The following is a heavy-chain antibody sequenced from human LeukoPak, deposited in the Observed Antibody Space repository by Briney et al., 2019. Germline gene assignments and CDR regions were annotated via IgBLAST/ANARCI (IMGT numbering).Heavy chain of an antibody. CDR2: INSNGGGE. J-gene: IGHJ4*02. V-gene: IGHV1-2*06. D-gene: IGHD6-6*01. Sequence: GASVQVSCKASGYTFISHFIHWMRQAPGQGLEWTGPINSNGGGEKYSPKFQGRITVLRDTSINTIYLDLTSLTSDDTAVYYCAREPYTRSSDRHEKAFDYWGQGTLVTVSS. CDR3: AREPYTRSSDRHEKAFDY. CDR1: GYTFISHF.